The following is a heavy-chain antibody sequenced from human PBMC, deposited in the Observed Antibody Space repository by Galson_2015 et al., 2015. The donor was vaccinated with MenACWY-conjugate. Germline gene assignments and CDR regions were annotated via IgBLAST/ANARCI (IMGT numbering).Heavy chain of an antibody. Sequence: QSGAEVKKPGESLKISCKGSGCSFTNYWIGWVRQMPGKGLEWMGNIYPGDSDTRYSPSFQGQDTISADKSITTAYLQWSSLKPSDTAIYYCARPASGHSSSCDYWGQGTLVTVSS. J-gene: IGHJ4*02. D-gene: IGHD6-13*01. V-gene: IGHV5-51*03. CDR3: ARPASGHSSSCDY. CDR1: GCSFTNYW. CDR2: IYPGDSDT.